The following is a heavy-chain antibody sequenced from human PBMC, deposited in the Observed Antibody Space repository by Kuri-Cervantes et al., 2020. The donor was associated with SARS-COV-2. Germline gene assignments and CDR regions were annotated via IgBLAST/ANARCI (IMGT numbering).Heavy chain of an antibody. V-gene: IGHV3-23*01. Sequence: GESLKISCAASGFTFSSFPMSWVRQAPGKGLEWVSGISGSGANTYHADSVKGWFTISRDNSKNTLYLQMNSLRAEDTAVYYCVKDSRVYYFDYWGQGTLVTVSS. J-gene: IGHJ4*02. CDR1: GFTFSSFP. D-gene: IGHD2/OR15-2a*01. CDR2: ISGSGANT. CDR3: VKDSRVYYFDY.